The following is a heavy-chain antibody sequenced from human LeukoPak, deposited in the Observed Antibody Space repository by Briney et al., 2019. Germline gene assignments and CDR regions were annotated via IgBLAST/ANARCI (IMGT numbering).Heavy chain of an antibody. J-gene: IGHJ5*02. CDR1: GGSFSNYS. CDR3: ARGVILVAGRKRSYSFDP. V-gene: IGHV4-34*01. D-gene: IGHD6-19*01. Sequence: SETLSLTCVLSGGSFSNYSWTWIRQSPGKGLEWIGEIHHSGNTNANPSLKSRVIISVDTSNNVFSLNLTSVTAADTGVYYCARGVILVAGRKRSYSFDPWGQGTLVTVSS. CDR2: IHHSGNT.